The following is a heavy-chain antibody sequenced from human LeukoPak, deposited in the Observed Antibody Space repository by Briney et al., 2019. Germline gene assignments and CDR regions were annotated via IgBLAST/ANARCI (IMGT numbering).Heavy chain of an antibody. D-gene: IGHD2-2*02. J-gene: IGHJ3*02. CDR1: GFTFSSYR. Sequence: PGGSLRLSCAASGFTFSSYRMTWIRQPPGKGLEWIGEINHSGSTNYNPSLKSRVTISVDTSKNQFSLKLSSVTAADTAVYYCARGYCSSTSCYIVFVPDAFDIWGQGTMVTVSS. CDR2: INHSGST. V-gene: IGHV4-34*01. CDR3: ARGYCSSTSCYIVFVPDAFDI.